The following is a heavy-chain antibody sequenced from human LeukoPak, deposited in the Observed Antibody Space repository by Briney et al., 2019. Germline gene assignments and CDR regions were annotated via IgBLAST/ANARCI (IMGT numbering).Heavy chain of an antibody. V-gene: IGHV3-23*01. CDR2: VKCQCDTI. CDR3: AKDLYSCNSGMDV. D-gene: IGHD5-18*01. Sequence: PGGSLRLSCVASGFTFSNYAVTCLRHARGKGLECVSVVKCQCDTIFYADSVKVRLTISRDNSKNTVYLQLNSLLAEDTAVYFCAKDLYSCNSGMDVWGQGTAVTVSS. CDR1: GFTFSNYA. J-gene: IGHJ6*02.